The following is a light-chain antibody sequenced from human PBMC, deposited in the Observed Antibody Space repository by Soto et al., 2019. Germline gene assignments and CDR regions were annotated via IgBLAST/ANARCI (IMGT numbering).Light chain of an antibody. Sequence: QSVLTQPPSVSEAPRQRVTISCSGISSNIGNNAVNWYQQLPGKAPKLLIYYDDLLPSGVSDRFSGSKSGTSASLAISVLQSEDEADYCCAAWDDSLNGPVFGGGTQLTVL. CDR3: AAWDDSLNGPV. J-gene: IGLJ2*01. V-gene: IGLV1-36*01. CDR2: YDD. CDR1: SSNIGNNA.